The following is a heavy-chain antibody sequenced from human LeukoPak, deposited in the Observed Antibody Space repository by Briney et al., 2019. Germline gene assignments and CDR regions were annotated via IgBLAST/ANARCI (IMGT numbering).Heavy chain of an antibody. CDR3: ARRSYYDSSGYYYY. Sequence: SETLSLTCPVSGGSISNNNYYWGWIRQPPGKGLEWIGTIYYSGSTYYNPSLKSRVTISVDTSRNQFSLKLSSVTAADTAAYYCARRSYYDSSGYYYYWGQGTLVTVSS. CDR2: IYYSGST. J-gene: IGHJ4*02. V-gene: IGHV4-39*01. D-gene: IGHD3-22*01. CDR1: GGSISNNNYY.